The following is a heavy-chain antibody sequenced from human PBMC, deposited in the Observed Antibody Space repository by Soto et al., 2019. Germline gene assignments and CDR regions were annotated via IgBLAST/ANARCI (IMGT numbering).Heavy chain of an antibody. CDR1: GYTFTSYG. V-gene: IGHV1-18*01. J-gene: IGHJ5*02. CDR3: ARVPPEKWFDP. Sequence: QVQLVQSGAEVKKPGASVKVSCKASGYTFTSYGISWVRQAPGQGLEWMGWISAYNGNTNYAQKLQGRVTMTTDTYTRTAYMELRSLRDVDTAVYFSARVPPEKWFDPWGQGTLVTVSS. CDR2: ISAYNGNT.